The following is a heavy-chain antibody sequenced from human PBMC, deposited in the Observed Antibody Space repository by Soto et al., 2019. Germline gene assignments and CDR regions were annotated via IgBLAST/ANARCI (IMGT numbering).Heavy chain of an antibody. J-gene: IGHJ6*02. CDR2: ISYDGSNK. V-gene: IGHV3-30*18. CDR1: GFTFSSYG. D-gene: IGHD2-15*01. Sequence: GGSLRLSCAASGFTFSSYGMHWVRQAPGKGLEWVAVISYDGSNKYYADSVKGRFTISRDNSKNTLYLQMNSLRAEDTAVYYCAKESSYGGSHYGMDVWGQGTTVTVSS. CDR3: AKESSYGGSHYGMDV.